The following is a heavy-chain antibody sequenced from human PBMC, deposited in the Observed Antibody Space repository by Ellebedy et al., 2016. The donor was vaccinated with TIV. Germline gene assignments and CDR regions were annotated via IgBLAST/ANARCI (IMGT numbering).Heavy chain of an antibody. V-gene: IGHV3-66*01. CDR1: GFMFSNYA. CDR2: LYPDAKT. D-gene: IGHD2-21*01. Sequence: GGSLRFSCVASGFMFSNYAMHWVRQAPGKGLEWVSVLYPDAKTNYTDSVNGRFIVSRDSSKNTLYLQMNSLTAEDTAVYYCARDPGGGGDFGDNWFDPWGQGTLVTVSS. J-gene: IGHJ5*02. CDR3: ARDPGGGGDFGDNWFDP.